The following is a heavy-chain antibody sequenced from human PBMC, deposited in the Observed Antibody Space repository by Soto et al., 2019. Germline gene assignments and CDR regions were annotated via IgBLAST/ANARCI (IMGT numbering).Heavy chain of an antibody. V-gene: IGHV3-23*01. J-gene: IGHJ4*02. Sequence: GGSLRLSCAASGFTFSSYAMSWVRQAPGKGLEWVSAISGSGGSTYYADSVKGRFTISRDNSKNTLYLQMNSLRAEDTAVYYCTRVRAIVSYDSSGYYDFDYWGQGTLVTVSS. CDR3: TRVRAIVSYDSSGYYDFDY. CDR1: GFTFSSYA. D-gene: IGHD3-22*01. CDR2: ISGSGGST.